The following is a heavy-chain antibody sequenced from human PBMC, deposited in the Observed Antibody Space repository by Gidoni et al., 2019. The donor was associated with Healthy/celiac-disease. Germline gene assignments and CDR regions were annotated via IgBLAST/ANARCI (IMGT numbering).Heavy chain of an antibody. V-gene: IGHV4-31*01. CDR3: ATTVTRKLGGMDV. J-gene: IGHJ6*02. D-gene: IGHD4-4*01. CDR2: IYYSGST. Sequence: QVQLQESGPGLVKPSQTLSLTCTVSGGSISSGGYYWSWIPQHPGTGLEWIGYIYYSGSTYYNPSLKSLVTISVDTSKTQFSLKLSSVTAADTAVYYCATTVTRKLGGMDVWGQGTTVTVSS. CDR1: GGSISSGGYY.